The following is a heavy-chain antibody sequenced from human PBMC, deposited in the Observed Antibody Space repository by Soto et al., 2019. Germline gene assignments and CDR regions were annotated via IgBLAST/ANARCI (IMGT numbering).Heavy chain of an antibody. D-gene: IGHD3-16*01. CDR3: AKGGFGGDYGVVDY. Sequence: SETLSLTCTVSGGSISSRSSYWGWIRQPPGKGLEWIGSINYSGSTYYNPSLKSRITISVDTSKNQFSLKLSSVTAADTAVYFWAKGGFGGDYGVVDYGGGGTLVTVPS. CDR1: GGSISSRSSY. CDR2: INYSGST. J-gene: IGHJ4*02. V-gene: IGHV4-39*01.